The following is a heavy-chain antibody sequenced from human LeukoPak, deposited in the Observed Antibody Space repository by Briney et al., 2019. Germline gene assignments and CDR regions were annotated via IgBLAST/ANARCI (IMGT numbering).Heavy chain of an antibody. V-gene: IGHV1-2*06. J-gene: IGHJ4*02. CDR3: ATPVNPYCSGGSCYSPFDY. CDR2: INPNSGGT. CDR1: GYTFTGYY. D-gene: IGHD2-15*01. Sequence: ASVKVSCKASGYTFTGYYMHWVRQAPGQGLEWMGRINPNSGGTNYAQKFQGRVTMTRDTSISTAYMELTRLRSDDTAVYYCATPVNPYCSGGSCYSPFDYWGQGTLVTVSS.